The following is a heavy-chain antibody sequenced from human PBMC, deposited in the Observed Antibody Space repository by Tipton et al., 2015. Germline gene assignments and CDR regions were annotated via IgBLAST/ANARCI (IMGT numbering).Heavy chain of an antibody. CDR1: GGSIDSYY. CDR2: IYYSGST. J-gene: IGHJ3*02. CDR3: ARHTVTTEFDVFDI. D-gene: IGHD4-17*01. Sequence: TLSLTCTVSGGSIDSYYWSWIRQPPGKGLDWIGYIYYSGSTNYNPSLKSRVTTSVDTSKNQFSLRLSSVTAADTAVYYCARHTVTTEFDVFDIWGQGTRVTVSS. V-gene: IGHV4-59*01.